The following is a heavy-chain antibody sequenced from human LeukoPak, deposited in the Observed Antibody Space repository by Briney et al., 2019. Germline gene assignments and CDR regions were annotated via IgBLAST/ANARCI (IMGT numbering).Heavy chain of an antibody. CDR1: GVTFSRNA. J-gene: IGHJ5*02. Sequence: GGSLRLSCAASGVTFSRNAMSWVRQAPGKGLEWVSAISGSGGSTYYADSVKGRFTISRDNSKNTLYLQMNSLRAEDTAVYYCAKDVSYGDYFPQSNWFDPWGQGTLVTVSS. D-gene: IGHD4-17*01. CDR3: AKDVSYGDYFPQSNWFDP. V-gene: IGHV3-23*01. CDR2: ISGSGGST.